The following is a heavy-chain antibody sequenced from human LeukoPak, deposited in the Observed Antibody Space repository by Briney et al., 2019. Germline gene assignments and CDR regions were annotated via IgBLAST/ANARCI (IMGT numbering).Heavy chain of an antibody. J-gene: IGHJ5*02. Sequence: GGSLRLSCAASGFTFSSYSMNWVRQAPGKGLEWISYIVNSGGTTSYADSVQGRFTISSDDAKNSLYLQMNSLRAEDTAVYYCAGGYGSGSYSAWGQGIPVTVSS. CDR1: GFTFSSYS. CDR2: IVNSGGTT. V-gene: IGHV3-48*04. CDR3: AGGYGSGSYSA. D-gene: IGHD3-10*01.